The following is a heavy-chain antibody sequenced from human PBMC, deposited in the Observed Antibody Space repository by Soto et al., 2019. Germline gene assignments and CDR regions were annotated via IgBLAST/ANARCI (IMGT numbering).Heavy chain of an antibody. CDR3: AREVIPLTTDWYFDL. D-gene: IGHD4-17*01. Sequence: QLPLRESGPGLVKPSETLSLTCTVSGGSISGGVGGLYYWSWIRQPPGKGLEWIGYIYDSGSTYYHPSLKSRLTISVDTSKNKCSLRLSSVTAADTALYYCAREVIPLTTDWYFDLWGRGTLVTVSS. CDR2: IYDSGST. V-gene: IGHV4-30-4*01. CDR1: GGSISGGVGGLYY. J-gene: IGHJ2*01.